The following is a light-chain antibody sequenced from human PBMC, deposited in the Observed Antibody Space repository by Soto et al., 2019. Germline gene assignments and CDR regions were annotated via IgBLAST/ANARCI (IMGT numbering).Light chain of an antibody. CDR3: KSYDSSLSQLV. Sequence: QSVLTQPPSVSGAPGQRVTIPCTGSSSNIGSYYDVHWYQQLPGTVPKLLIYGDNNRPSGVPDRFSGSKSGTSASLAITGLRAEDEADYSCKSYDSSLSQLVFGGGTKLTVL. CDR1: SSNIGSYYD. J-gene: IGLJ2*01. CDR2: GDN. V-gene: IGLV1-40*01.